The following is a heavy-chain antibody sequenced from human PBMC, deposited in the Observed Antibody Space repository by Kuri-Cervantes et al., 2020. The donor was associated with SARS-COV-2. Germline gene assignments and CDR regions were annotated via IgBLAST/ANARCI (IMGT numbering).Heavy chain of an antibody. CDR1: GFTFSSYA. D-gene: IGHD3-22*01. J-gene: IGHJ4*02. Sequence: LSLTCAASGFTFSSYAMSWVRQAPGKGLEWVSAISGSGGSTYYADSVKGRFTISRDNSKNTLYLQMNSLRAEDTAVYYCAKEDPNYYDSSGYYSPGGSWGQGTLVTVSS. V-gene: IGHV3-23*01. CDR2: ISGSGGST. CDR3: AKEDPNYYDSSGYYSPGGS.